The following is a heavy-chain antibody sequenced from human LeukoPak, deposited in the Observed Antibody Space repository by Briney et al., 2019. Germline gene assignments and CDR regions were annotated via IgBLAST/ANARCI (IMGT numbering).Heavy chain of an antibody. CDR3: ARVEDYDILTGFDY. J-gene: IGHJ4*02. CDR2: MSGTGGYT. CDR1: GFTFSSYG. Sequence: GGSLRLSCVGSGFTFSSYGMGWVRQAPGKGLEWVSGMSGTGGYTYDADAVKGRFNISRDNSKNTLYLQMNSLRAEDAAVYYCARVEDYDILTGFDYWGQGTLVTVSS. D-gene: IGHD3-9*01. V-gene: IGHV3-23*01.